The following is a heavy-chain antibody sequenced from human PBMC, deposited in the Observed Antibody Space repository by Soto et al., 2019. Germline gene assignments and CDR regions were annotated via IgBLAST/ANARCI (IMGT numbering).Heavy chain of an antibody. CDR3: ARDSITMVRGVIQFDY. D-gene: IGHD3-10*01. CDR1: GGSFSGYY. CDR2: INHSGST. Sequence: SETLSLTCAVYGGSFSGYYWGWIRQPPGKGLEWIGEINHSGSTNYNPSLKSRVTISVDTSKNQFSLKLSSVTAADTAVYYCARDSITMVRGVIQFDYWGQGTLVTVSS. J-gene: IGHJ4*02. V-gene: IGHV4-34*01.